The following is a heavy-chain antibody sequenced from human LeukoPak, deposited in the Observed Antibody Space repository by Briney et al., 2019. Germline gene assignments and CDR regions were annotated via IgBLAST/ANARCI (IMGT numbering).Heavy chain of an antibody. CDR1: GGSISSYY. Sequence: SETLSLTCTVSGGSISSYYWSWIRQPAGKGLEWIGRIYTSGSTTYYPSRKSRVTMSVDTSRNQFSLKLSSLTAADTAVYYCAREGEYCSSSSCYAAHFDYWGQGTLVTVSS. J-gene: IGHJ4*02. CDR3: AREGEYCSSSSCYAAHFDY. CDR2: IYTSGST. V-gene: IGHV4-4*07. D-gene: IGHD2-2*01.